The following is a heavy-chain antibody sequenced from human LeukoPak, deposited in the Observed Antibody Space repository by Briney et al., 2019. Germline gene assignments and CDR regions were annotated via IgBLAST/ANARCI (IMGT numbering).Heavy chain of an antibody. V-gene: IGHV3-23*01. D-gene: IGHD2-21*02. J-gene: IGHJ4*02. CDR1: GFTFSSYA. CDR2: ISGIGVST. CDR3: AKDLAATAPLGNFDS. Sequence: GGSLRLSCAASGFTFSSYAMSWVRQAPGRGLEWVSAISGIGVSTYYAGSVKGRFTISRDNSKNTLYLQMNSLRAEDTAVYYCAKDLAATAPLGNFDSWGQGTLVTVSS.